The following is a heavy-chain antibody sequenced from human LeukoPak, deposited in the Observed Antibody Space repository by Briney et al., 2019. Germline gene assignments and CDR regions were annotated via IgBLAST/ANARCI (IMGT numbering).Heavy chain of an antibody. CDR1: GFTFSSHW. D-gene: IGHD2-15*01. Sequence: HPGGSLRLSCAASGFTFSSHWMHWVRQTPGKGLVWVSRINTDESKINHADSVKGRFTISRDNAKNMLYLQMNSLRAEDTAVYYCARGGLFKYFFDYWGQGTPVTVSS. CDR3: ARGGLFKYFFDY. J-gene: IGHJ4*02. CDR2: INTDESKI. V-gene: IGHV3-74*01.